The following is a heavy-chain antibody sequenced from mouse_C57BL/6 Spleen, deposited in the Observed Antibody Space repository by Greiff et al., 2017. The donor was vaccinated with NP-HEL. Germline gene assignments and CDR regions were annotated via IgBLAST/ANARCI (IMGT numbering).Heavy chain of an antibody. CDR1: GFTFSSYA. D-gene: IGHD2-2*01. Sequence: EVMLVESGGGLVKPGGSLKLSCAASGFTFSSYAMSWVRQTPEKRLEWVATISDGGSYTYYPDNVKGRFTISRDNAKNNLYLQIGHLKSEDTAMYYCARASSTMVTTPFAYWGQGTLVTVSA. CDR2: ISDGGSYT. CDR3: ARASSTMVTTPFAY. J-gene: IGHJ3*01. V-gene: IGHV5-4*03.